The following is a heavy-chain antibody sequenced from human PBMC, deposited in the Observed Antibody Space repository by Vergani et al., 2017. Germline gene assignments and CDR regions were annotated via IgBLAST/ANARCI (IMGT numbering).Heavy chain of an antibody. V-gene: IGHV3-30*18. CDR2: ISYDGSNK. Sequence: VQLVESGGGVVKPGRSLRLSCAASGFTFSSYGMHWVRQAPGKGLEWVAVISYDGSNKHYADSVKGRFTISRDNSKNTLYLQMNRLRAEDTAVYYCAKDTNSSSSWNYYYMDVWGKGTTVTVSS. CDR3: AKDTNSSSSWNYYYMDV. D-gene: IGHD6-6*01. CDR1: GFTFSSYG. J-gene: IGHJ6*03.